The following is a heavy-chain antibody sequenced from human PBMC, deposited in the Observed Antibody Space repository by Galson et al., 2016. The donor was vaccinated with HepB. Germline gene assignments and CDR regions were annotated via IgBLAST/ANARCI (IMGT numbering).Heavy chain of an antibody. CDR1: GYSFSSYW. D-gene: IGHD6-19*01. CDR2: IYPGDPDT. Sequence: QSGAEVKKPGESLQISCRGSGYSFSSYWIGWVRQMPGKGLEWLGNIYPGDPDTRYSPSFQGPVSFSADNSITTASLQWSSLKASDTAFYYCARRGSGWSLFDSWGQGTQVTVSS. CDR3: ARRGSGWSLFDS. J-gene: IGHJ4*02. V-gene: IGHV5-51*01.